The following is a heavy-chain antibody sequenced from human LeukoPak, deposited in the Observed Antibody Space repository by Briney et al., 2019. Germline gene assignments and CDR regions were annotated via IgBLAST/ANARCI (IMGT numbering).Heavy chain of an antibody. Sequence: PSGTLSLTCVVSGGSITSNYWWSWVRQSPGKGLEWIGYIYYSGSTDYNPSLKSRVTISVDTSKNQFSLKLSSVTAADTAVYYCARLLPPYSSSVVNWFDPWGQGTLVTASS. CDR3: ARLLPPYSSSVVNWFDP. CDR2: IYYSGST. CDR1: GGSITSNYW. J-gene: IGHJ5*02. D-gene: IGHD6-13*01. V-gene: IGHV4-4*02.